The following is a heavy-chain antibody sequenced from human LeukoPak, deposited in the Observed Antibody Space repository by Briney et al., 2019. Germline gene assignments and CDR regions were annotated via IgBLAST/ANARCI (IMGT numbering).Heavy chain of an antibody. CDR3: AREGYCSGGSCDNWFDP. J-gene: IGHJ5*02. Sequence: SQTLSLTCTVSSASISSGGYYWSWIRQYPGKGLEWIGYIYHSGSTYYNPSLKSRVTISVDGSKNQFSLNLSSVTTADTAVYYCAREGYCSGGSCDNWFDPWGQGTLVTVSS. CDR1: SASISSGGYY. D-gene: IGHD2-15*01. CDR2: IYHSGST. V-gene: IGHV4-30-2*06.